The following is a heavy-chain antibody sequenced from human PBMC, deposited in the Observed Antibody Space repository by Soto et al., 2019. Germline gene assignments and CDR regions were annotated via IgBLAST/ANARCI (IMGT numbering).Heavy chain of an antibody. CDR1: GGSITSDYSC. Sequence: SETLSLTCTVSGGSITSDYSCWSWIRQPPGEGLEWIGHIFDSGTTYTNPSLRSQVAISLDTSKNHFSLTLSSVTAADTAVYYCARQQWMYGPFDSWGQGAMVTVS. CDR3: ARQQWMYGPFDS. D-gene: IGHD6-19*01. V-gene: IGHV4-30-4*01. CDR2: IFDSGTT. J-gene: IGHJ4*02.